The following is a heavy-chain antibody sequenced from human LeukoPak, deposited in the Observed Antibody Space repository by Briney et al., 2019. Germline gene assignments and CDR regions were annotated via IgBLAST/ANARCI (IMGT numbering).Heavy chain of an antibody. CDR2: IILSGVST. V-gene: IGHV1-46*01. CDR3: AREGYYDSSGDHYYGMDV. Sequence: GASVKVSCKASGYTFTSYYMHWVRQAPGQGLEWMGVIILSGVSTIYAQKFQGRVSITRDTSTSTVYLELSSLRSEDTAVYYCAREGYYDSSGDHYYGMDVWGQGTTVTVSS. D-gene: IGHD3-22*01. CDR1: GYTFTSYY. J-gene: IGHJ6*02.